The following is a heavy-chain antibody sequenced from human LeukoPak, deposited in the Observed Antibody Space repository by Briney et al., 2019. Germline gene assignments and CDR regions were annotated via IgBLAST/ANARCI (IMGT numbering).Heavy chain of an antibody. J-gene: IGHJ1*01. D-gene: IGHD6-19*01. V-gene: IGHV3-30-3*01. CDR1: GFTFSSYA. CDR2: ISYDGSNK. Sequence: PGGSLILSCAASGFTFSSYAMHWVRQAPGKGLEWVAVISYDGSNKYYADSVKGRFTISRDNSKNTLYLQMNSLRAEDTAVYYCARDRIAVAAPAEYFQHWGQGTLVTVSS. CDR3: ARDRIAVAAPAEYFQH.